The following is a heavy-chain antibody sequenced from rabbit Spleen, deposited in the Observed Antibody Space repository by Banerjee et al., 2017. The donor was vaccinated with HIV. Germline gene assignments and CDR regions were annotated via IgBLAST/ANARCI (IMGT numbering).Heavy chain of an antibody. CDR3: ARSVDGGAGYDGCDL. J-gene: IGHJ4*01. V-gene: IGHV1S40*01. Sequence: QSLEESGGDLVQPEGSLTLTCTASGFSFSSGYYMCWVRQAPGKGLEWIACSSAGSSGSTYYASWAKGRFTISKTTSTTVTLQMTSLTAADTATYFCARSVDGGAGYDGCDLWGPGTLVTVS. D-gene: IGHD3-1*01. CDR2: SSAGSSGST. CDR1: GFSFSSGYY.